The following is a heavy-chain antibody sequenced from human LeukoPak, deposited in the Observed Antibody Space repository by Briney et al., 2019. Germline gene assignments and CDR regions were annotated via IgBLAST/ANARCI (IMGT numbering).Heavy chain of an antibody. J-gene: IGHJ4*02. Sequence: SETLSLTCTVSGGSISSSSYYWGWIRHPPGKGLEWIGSIYYSGSTYYNPSLKSRVTISVDTSKTQISLKLSSVTAADTAVYYCAREVATAESGDYWGQRTLVTVSS. CDR3: AREVATAESGDY. D-gene: IGHD2-15*01. CDR2: IYYSGST. V-gene: IGHV4-39*07. CDR1: GGSISSSSYY.